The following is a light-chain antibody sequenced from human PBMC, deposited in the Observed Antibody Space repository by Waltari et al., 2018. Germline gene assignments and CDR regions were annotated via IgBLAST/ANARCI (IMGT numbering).Light chain of an antibody. CDR1: QSVYNS. J-gene: IGKJ4*01. V-gene: IGKV3-11*01. Sequence: EVVLTQSPATLPLSPGERATLSCRPSQSVYNSLAWYQQKPGQAPRLLIYEASQRATGIPARFSGSGSGTDFTLTISNLEPEDVAVYYCQQRANWPPLTFGGGTKVEIK. CDR3: QQRANWPPLT. CDR2: EAS.